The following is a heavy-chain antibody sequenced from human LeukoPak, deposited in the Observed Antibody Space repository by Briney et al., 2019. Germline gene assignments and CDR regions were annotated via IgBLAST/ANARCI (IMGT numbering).Heavy chain of an antibody. J-gene: IGHJ4*02. CDR3: VTYFFGSSGPKKNY. D-gene: IGHD3-22*01. V-gene: IGHV4-34*01. CDR2: INHSGST. Sequence: SETLSPTCAVYGGSFSGYYWSWIRQPPGKGLEWIGEINHSGSTNYNPSLKSRVTISVDTSRKQFSLKLSSVTAADTAVYYCVTYFFGSSGPKKNYWGQGTLVTGSS. CDR1: GGSFSGYY.